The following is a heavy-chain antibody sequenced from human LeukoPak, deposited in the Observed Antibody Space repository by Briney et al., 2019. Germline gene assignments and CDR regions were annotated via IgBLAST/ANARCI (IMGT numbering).Heavy chain of an antibody. Sequence: TSETLSLTCAVSGGSISSGGYSWSWIRQPPGKGLEWIGYIYHSGSTYYNPSLKSRVTISVDRSKNQFSLHLNSVTPEDTAVYYCSREVAYCGDDCYSAEFDYWGQGILVTVSS. CDR1: GGSISSGGYS. V-gene: IGHV4-30-2*01. CDR2: IYHSGST. J-gene: IGHJ4*02. CDR3: SREVAYCGDDCYSAEFDY. D-gene: IGHD2-21*02.